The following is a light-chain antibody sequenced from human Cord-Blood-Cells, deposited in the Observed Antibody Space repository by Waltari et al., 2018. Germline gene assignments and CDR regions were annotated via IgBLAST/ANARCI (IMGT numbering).Light chain of an antibody. CDR3: SSYTSSKV. V-gene: IGLV2-14*01. CDR1: SSDVGGYNY. CDR2: DVS. Sequence: QSALTQPASVSGSPGQSITLSCTGTSSDVGGYNYVPWYPQHPGKAPKLMIYDVSNRPSGVSNRFSGSKSGNTASLTISGLQAEDEADYYCSSYTSSKVFGTGTKVTVL. J-gene: IGLJ1*01.